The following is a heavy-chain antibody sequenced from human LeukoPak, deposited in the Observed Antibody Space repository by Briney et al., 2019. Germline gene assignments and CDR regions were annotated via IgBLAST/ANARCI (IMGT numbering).Heavy chain of an antibody. D-gene: IGHD2-2*01. J-gene: IGHJ3*02. Sequence: GASVKVSCKASGYTFTSYDINWVRQATGQGLEWMGWMNPNSGNTGYAQKFQGRVTITTDQSTSTAYMELSSLRSEDTAVYYCARVSDIVVVPAAIGAFDIWGQGTMVTVSS. V-gene: IGHV1-8*03. CDR1: GYTFTSYD. CDR2: MNPNSGNT. CDR3: ARVSDIVVVPAAIGAFDI.